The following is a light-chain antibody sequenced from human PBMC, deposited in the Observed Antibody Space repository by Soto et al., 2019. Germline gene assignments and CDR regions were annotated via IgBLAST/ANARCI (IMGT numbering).Light chain of an antibody. V-gene: IGLV2-11*01. J-gene: IGLJ2*01. CDR1: SSDVGGYNY. CDR3: FSFGGGFTYVV. CDR2: DVS. Sequence: QSALTQPRSVSGSPGQSVTISCTGTSSDVGGYNYVSWYQQHPGKAPKLVIYDVSERPSGVPDRFSGSKSGNTASLTISGLQAEDEADYYCFSFGGGFTYVVFGGGTKLTVL.